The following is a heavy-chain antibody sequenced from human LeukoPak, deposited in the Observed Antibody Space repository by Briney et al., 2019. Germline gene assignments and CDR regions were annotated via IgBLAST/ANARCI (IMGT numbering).Heavy chain of an antibody. J-gene: IGHJ5*02. CDR1: GYTFTTYY. Sequence: ASVKVSCKASGYTFTTYYMHWVRQAPGQGLEWMGIINPSGGSTRYAQKFQGRVTMTRNTSISTAYMELSSLRSEDTAVYYCARGGYNWNSRWFDPWGQGTLVTVSS. CDR2: INPSGGST. V-gene: IGHV1-46*01. D-gene: IGHD1-20*01. CDR3: ARGGYNWNSRWFDP.